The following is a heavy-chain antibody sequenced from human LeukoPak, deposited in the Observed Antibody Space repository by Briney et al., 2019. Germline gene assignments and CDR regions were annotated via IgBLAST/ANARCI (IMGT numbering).Heavy chain of an antibody. Sequence: SETLSLTCAVYGGSFSGYYWSWIRQPPGKGLEWIGEINHGGSTNYNPSLKSRVTISVDTSKNQFSLKLSSVTAADTAVYYCARGYCSSTSCYTYGMDVWGQGTTVTVPS. V-gene: IGHV4-34*01. CDR2: INHGGST. CDR1: GGSFSGYY. D-gene: IGHD2-2*02. CDR3: ARGYCSSTSCYTYGMDV. J-gene: IGHJ6*02.